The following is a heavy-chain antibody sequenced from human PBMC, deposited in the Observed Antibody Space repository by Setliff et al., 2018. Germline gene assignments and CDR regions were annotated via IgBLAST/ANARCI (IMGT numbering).Heavy chain of an antibody. CDR3: ARMSGFQYMDV. D-gene: IGHD3-3*01. V-gene: IGHV4-59*01. CDR1: DGSLSTYY. CDR2: VYYSGTA. Sequence: SETLSLTCTVSDGSLSTYYWSWIRQPPGKGLEFIGYVYYSGTANYSPSLRSRLTISVDTSKNQFSLKLRSVTAADTAVYYCARMSGFQYMDVWGKGTTVTV. J-gene: IGHJ6*03.